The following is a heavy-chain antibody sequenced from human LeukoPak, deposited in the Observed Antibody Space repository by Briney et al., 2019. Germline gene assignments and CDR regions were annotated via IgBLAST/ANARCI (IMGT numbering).Heavy chain of an antibody. CDR3: ARGGYYDSSGYRPFDY. D-gene: IGHD3-22*01. V-gene: IGHV4-30-4*01. J-gene: IGHJ4*02. Sequence: SQTLSLTCTVSGGSISSGDYYWSWLRQPPGKGLEWIGYIYYSGSTYYNPSLKSRVTISVDTSKNQFSLKLSSVTAADTAVYYCARGGYYDSSGYRPFDYWGQGTLVTVSS. CDR1: GGSISSGDYY. CDR2: IYYSGST.